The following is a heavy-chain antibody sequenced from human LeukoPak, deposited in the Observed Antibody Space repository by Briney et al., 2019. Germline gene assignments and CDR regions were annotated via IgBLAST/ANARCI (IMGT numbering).Heavy chain of an antibody. CDR1: GGSISSYY. CDR3: ARANWDADWFDP. Sequence: TSETLSLTCTVSGGSISSYYWSWIRQPPGKGLEWIWYIYYSGSNNYNPSLKSRVTISVDTSKNQFSLKLSSVTAADTAVYYCARANWDADWFDPWGQGTLVTVSS. V-gene: IGHV4-59*01. D-gene: IGHD7-27*01. CDR2: IYYSGSN. J-gene: IGHJ5*02.